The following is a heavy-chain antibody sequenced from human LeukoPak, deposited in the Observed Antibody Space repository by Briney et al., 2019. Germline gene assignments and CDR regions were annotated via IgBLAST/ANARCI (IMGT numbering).Heavy chain of an antibody. Sequence: GESLKISCKGSGYSFTSYWIGWVRQMPGKGLEWVGIIYPGDSDTRYSPSFQGQVTISADKSISTAYLQWSSLKASDTAMYYCARSPSYGDYEDYYYGMDVWGQGTTVTVSS. CDR1: GYSFTSYW. D-gene: IGHD4-17*01. CDR3: ARSPSYGDYEDYYYGMDV. V-gene: IGHV5-51*01. CDR2: IYPGDSDT. J-gene: IGHJ6*02.